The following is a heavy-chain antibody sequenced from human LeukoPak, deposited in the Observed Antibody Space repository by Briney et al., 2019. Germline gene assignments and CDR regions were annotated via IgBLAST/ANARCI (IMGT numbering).Heavy chain of an antibody. CDR2: IHPGDSNT. Sequence: GESLKISCKGSGYSFTSYWISWVRQMPGKGPEWMGIIHPGDSNTRYSPSFQGQVTISADKSISTAYLQWSSLKASDTAMYYCARRGYRSGANAFDIWGQGTMVTVSS. J-gene: IGHJ3*02. CDR3: ARRGYRSGANAFDI. CDR1: GYSFTSYW. V-gene: IGHV5-51*01. D-gene: IGHD6-19*01.